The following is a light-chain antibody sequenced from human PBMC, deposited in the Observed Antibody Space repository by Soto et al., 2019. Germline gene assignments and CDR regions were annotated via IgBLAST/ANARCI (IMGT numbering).Light chain of an antibody. CDR2: QDT. CDR1: KLGDQY. CDR3: QAWDTATVI. J-gene: IGLJ2*01. Sequence: SYELTQPPSVSVSPGQTAIITCSGDKLGDQYASWYQQKPGQSPVLVLYQDTKRPSGIPARFSGSNSGSTATLTISETQAMDEADYYCQAWDTATVIFGGGTKLTVL. V-gene: IGLV3-1*01.